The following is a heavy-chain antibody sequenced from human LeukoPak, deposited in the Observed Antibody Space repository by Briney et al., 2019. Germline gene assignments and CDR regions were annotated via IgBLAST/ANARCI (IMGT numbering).Heavy chain of an antibody. CDR3: AAGTITYYYDSSGYYRTQTPLFDY. CDR1: GFIFTSSA. J-gene: IGHJ4*02. CDR2: ISVGSGNT. D-gene: IGHD3-22*01. Sequence: RALVKVSCKASGFIFTSSAVRWVRQACGQRLVWLGWISVGSGNTNYVQKFQERVTITRDMSTSTAYMELSSLRSEDTAVYYCAAGTITYYYDSSGYYRTQTPLFDYWGQGTLVTVSS. V-gene: IGHV1-58*01.